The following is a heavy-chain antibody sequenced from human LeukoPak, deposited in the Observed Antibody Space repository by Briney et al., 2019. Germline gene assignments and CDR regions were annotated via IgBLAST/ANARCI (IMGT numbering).Heavy chain of an antibody. Sequence: PSQTLSLTCTVSGGSISSGGYYWSWIRQHPGKGREWIGYIYYSGSTYYNPSLKSRVTISVDTSKNQFSLKLSSVTAADTAVYYCASSHDGGTYYYDSSGYSADAFDIWGQGTMVTASS. J-gene: IGHJ3*02. CDR1: GGSISSGGYY. V-gene: IGHV4-31*03. CDR2: IYYSGST. D-gene: IGHD3-22*01. CDR3: ASSHDGGTYYYDSSGYSADAFDI.